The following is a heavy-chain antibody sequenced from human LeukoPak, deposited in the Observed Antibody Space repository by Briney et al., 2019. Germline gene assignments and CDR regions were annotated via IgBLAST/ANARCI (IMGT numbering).Heavy chain of an antibody. CDR2: INGSGGST. Sequence: GGPLRLSCAASGFPFSLYSTRWAPGAPGRGLVCGSSINGSGGSTYYADSVKGRFTNYRDNSKNTLYLEMNSLRADDTAVYYCAEDFSSNWCSRFDYWGRGTLVTVSS. V-gene: IGHV3-23*01. CDR1: GFPFSLYS. CDR3: AEDFSSNWCSRFDY. J-gene: IGHJ4*02. D-gene: IGHD6-13*01.